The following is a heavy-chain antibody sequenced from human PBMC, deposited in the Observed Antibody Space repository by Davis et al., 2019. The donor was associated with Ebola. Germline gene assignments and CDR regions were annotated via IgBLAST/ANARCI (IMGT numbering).Heavy chain of an antibody. CDR3: TRAETYYDFWSGYQMYYFDY. J-gene: IGHJ4*02. D-gene: IGHD3-3*01. CDR1: GFTFGDYA. V-gene: IGHV3-49*04. Sequence: GESLKISCTASGFTFGDYAMSWVRQAPGKGLEWVGFIRSKAYGGTTEYDASVKGRFTIPRDDSKSIAYLQMNSLKTEDTAVYYCTRAETYYDFWSGYQMYYFDYWGQGTLVTVSS. CDR2: IRSKAYGGTT.